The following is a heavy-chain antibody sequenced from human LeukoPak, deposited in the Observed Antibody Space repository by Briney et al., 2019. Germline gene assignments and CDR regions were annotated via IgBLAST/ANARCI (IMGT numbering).Heavy chain of an antibody. J-gene: IGHJ6*03. CDR3: ARSYSNPWYMDV. V-gene: IGHV1-18*01. CDR2: ISAYNGNT. Sequence: ASVTVSCKASGYTFTSYGISWVRQAPGQGLEWMGWISAYNGNTNYAQKLQGRVTMTTDTSTSTAYMELRSLRSDDTAVYYCARSYSNPWYMDVWGKGTTVTVSS. CDR1: GYTFTSYG. D-gene: IGHD4-11*01.